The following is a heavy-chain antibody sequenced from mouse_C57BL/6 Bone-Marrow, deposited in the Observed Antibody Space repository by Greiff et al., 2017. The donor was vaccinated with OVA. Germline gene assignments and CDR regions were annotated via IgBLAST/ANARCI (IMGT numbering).Heavy chain of an antibody. CDR2: IYPSDSET. CDR3: ARDYGNYKGYYFYY. J-gene: IGHJ2*01. D-gene: IGHD2-1*01. Sequence: VQLQQPGAELVRPGSSVKLSCKASGYTFTSYWMDWVKQRPGQGLEWIGNIYPSDSETHYNQKFKDKATLTVDKSSSTAYMQLSSLTSEDSAVYYCARDYGNYKGYYFYYWGQGTTLTVSS. CDR1: GYTFTSYW. V-gene: IGHV1-61*01.